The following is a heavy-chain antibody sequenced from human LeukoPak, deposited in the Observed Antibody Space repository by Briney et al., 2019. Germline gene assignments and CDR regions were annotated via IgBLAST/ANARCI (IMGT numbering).Heavy chain of an antibody. CDR2: IYYSGST. CDR1: GGSTSSYY. D-gene: IGHD2-15*01. J-gene: IGHJ4*02. CDR3: ARNVVGNYFDY. Sequence: SETRSPTCTVSGGSTSSYYWSWIRPPPGEGLEWIGYIYYSGSTNYNPSLKSRVTISVDTSKNQFSLKLSSVTAVDTAVYYCARNVVGNYFDYWGQGTLVTVSS. V-gene: IGHV4-59*01.